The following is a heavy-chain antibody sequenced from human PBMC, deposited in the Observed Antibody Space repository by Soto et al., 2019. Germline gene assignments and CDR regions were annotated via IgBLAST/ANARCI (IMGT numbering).Heavy chain of an antibody. CDR1: GYSIISGYY. Sequence: SETLSLTCSVSGYSIISGYYWVLFRQSPGKVLEWLGSVYHNGIMFHNPSFQSRVTISVDTSKNQFSLNLRSVTAADTAVYYCAALWFGELAFNYWGHGILVTVSS. V-gene: IGHV4-38-2*02. CDR3: AALWFGELAFNY. J-gene: IGHJ4*01. D-gene: IGHD3-10*01. CDR2: VYHNGIM.